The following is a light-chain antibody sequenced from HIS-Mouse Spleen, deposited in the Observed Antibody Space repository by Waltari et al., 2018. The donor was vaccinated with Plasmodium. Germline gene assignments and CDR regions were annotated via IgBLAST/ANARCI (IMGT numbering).Light chain of an antibody. V-gene: IGLV2-23*01. CDR1: SSDVGSYNL. J-gene: IGLJ3*02. CDR3: CSYAGSSTWV. Sequence: QSALTQPASVSGSPGQSITISCTGTSSDVGSYNLVSCYQQHPGKAPKLMIYEGSKRRSGVSNRFSVSKSGNTASLTSSGLQAEDGADYYCCSYAGSSTWVFGGGTKLTVL. CDR2: EGS.